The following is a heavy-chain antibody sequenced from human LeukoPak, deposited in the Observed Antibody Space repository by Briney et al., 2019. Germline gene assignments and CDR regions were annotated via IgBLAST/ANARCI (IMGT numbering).Heavy chain of an antibody. CDR3: ARGFYGSGSQFDY. CDR2: IFHTGHT. Sequence: PSETLSLTCAVSGGSISSGDYPWSWIRQPPGKGLEWFGYIFHTGHTSYNPSLKSRVTISVDMSKNQLSLKLSSVTAADTAVYYCARGFYGSGSQFDYWGPGTLVTVSS. D-gene: IGHD3-10*01. V-gene: IGHV4-30-2*01. CDR1: GGSISSGDYP. J-gene: IGHJ4*02.